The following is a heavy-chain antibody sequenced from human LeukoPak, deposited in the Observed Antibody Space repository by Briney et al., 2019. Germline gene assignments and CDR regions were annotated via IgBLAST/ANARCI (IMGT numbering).Heavy chain of an antibody. Sequence: PSETLSLTCTVSGYSISSGYYWGWIRQPPGKGLEWIGSIYHSGSTYYNPSLKSRVTISVDTSKNQFSLKLSSVTAADTAVYYCARAGYDSSGYYYVNFYSDYALKVDYWGQGTLVTVSS. CDR2: IYHSGST. D-gene: IGHD3-22*01. V-gene: IGHV4-38-2*02. CDR3: ARAGYDSSGYYYVNFYSDYALKVDY. CDR1: GYSISSGYY. J-gene: IGHJ4*02.